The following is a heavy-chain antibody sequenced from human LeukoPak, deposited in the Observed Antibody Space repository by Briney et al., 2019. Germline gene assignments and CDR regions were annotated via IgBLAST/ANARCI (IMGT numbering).Heavy chain of an antibody. V-gene: IGHV4-59*12. CDR1: GGSIGTYY. CDR2: IYHSGDT. CDR3: ARDHPLFHPS. Sequence: SETLSLTCTVSGGSIGTYYWSWIRQPPGKGLEWIGYIYHSGDTKYNPSLKSRVTISVDTSKNQFSLKLSSVTAADTAVYYCARDHPLFHPSWGQGTLVTVSS. D-gene: IGHD2-21*01. J-gene: IGHJ4*02.